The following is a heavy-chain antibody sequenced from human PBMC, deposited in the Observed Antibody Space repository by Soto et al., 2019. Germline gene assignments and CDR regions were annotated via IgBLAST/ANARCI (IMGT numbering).Heavy chain of an antibody. CDR3: ARDPPEGIAAAGLDY. CDR2: IWYDGSNK. CDR1: GFTFSSYG. D-gene: IGHD6-13*01. V-gene: IGHV3-33*01. J-gene: IGHJ4*02. Sequence: VGSLRLSCAASGFTFSSYGMHWVRQAPGKGLEWVAVIWYDGSNKYYADSVKGRFTISRDNSKNTLYLQMNSLRAEDTAVYYCARDPPEGIAAAGLDYWGQGTLVTVSS.